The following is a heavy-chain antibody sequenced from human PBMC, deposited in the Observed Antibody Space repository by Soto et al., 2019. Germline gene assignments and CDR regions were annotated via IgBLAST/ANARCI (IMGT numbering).Heavy chain of an antibody. Sequence: SLRLSCAASGFTVSIYEMDWVRQGPGKGLEWVAYISISGGTIYYGDSVEGRFTISRDNADNSLYLQMNSLRAEDTAVYYCTKEKSVINSGYDAFDIWGRGTVVTVSS. J-gene: IGHJ3*02. CDR2: ISISGGTI. D-gene: IGHD5-12*01. CDR3: TKEKSVINSGYDAFDI. CDR1: GFTVSIYE. V-gene: IGHV3-48*03.